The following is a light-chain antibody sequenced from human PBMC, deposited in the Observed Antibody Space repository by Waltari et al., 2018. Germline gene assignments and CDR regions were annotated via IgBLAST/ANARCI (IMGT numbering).Light chain of an antibody. CDR3: ISYTSTTTYVV. J-gene: IGLJ2*01. CDR1: SGDVGGYDY. Sequence: QSALTQPASVSASPGQSITISCTGTSGDVGGYDYVSWYQQHPGKATQLFIYDVNKRPSGVSLRCSASKSGNTASLTIFGLQAEDEADYYCISYTSTTTYVVVGGGTKLTVL. CDR2: DVN. V-gene: IGLV2-14*03.